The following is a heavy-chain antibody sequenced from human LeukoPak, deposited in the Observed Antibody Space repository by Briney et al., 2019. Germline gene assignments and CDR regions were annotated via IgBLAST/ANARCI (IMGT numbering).Heavy chain of an antibody. D-gene: IGHD6-19*01. CDR2: IYYSGST. Sequence: SETLSLTCTVSGTSISTYYWNWIRQPPGKGLEWIGNIYYSGSTNYNPSLKGRVTISVDTSKNQFSLKLSSVTAADTAVYYCASTAVAGDPYYFDYWGQGTLVTVSS. CDR1: GTSISTYY. V-gene: IGHV4-59*08. J-gene: IGHJ4*02. CDR3: ASTAVAGDPYYFDY.